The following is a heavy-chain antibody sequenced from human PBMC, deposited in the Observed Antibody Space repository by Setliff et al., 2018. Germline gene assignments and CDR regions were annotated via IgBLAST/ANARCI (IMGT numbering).Heavy chain of an antibody. CDR2: INPSGGTT. CDR1: GFTFTTFY. CDR3: AREEVIVMTVNNYYYYMDV. V-gene: IGHV1-46*01. D-gene: IGHD2-21*02. J-gene: IGHJ6*03. Sequence: ASVKVSCKTSGFTFTTFYIHWVRQAPGQGLEWMGLINPSGGTTTYAQKFLGRLTMTSDTSAGTVSMDMSSLRSEDTAVYYCAREEVIVMTVNNYYYYMDVWGKGTTVTVSS.